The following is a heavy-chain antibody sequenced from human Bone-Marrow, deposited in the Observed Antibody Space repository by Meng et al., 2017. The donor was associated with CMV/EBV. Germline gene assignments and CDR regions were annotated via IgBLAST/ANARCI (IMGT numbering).Heavy chain of an antibody. Sequence: SGSSFTTYWITWVRQMPGKGLEWMGRFDPSDSYTNYSPSFQGHVTFSADRTISTAYLQWSSLKASDTAMYYCARMSSGWNLGWFDPWGQGTLVTVSS. CDR3: ARMSSGWNLGWFDP. CDR1: GSSFTTYW. D-gene: IGHD6-19*01. CDR2: FDPSDSYT. V-gene: IGHV5-10-1*01. J-gene: IGHJ5*02.